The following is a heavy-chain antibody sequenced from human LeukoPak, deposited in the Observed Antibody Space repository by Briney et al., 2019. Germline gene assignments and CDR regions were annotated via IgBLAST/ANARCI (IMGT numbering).Heavy chain of an antibody. CDR3: ARTKVDTAGIDY. J-gene: IGHJ4*02. D-gene: IGHD5-18*01. V-gene: IGHV1-8*02. CDR2: MNPNSGNT. CDR1: GYTFTSYD. Sequence: ASVKVSCKASGYTFTSYDINWVRQATGQGLEWMGWMNPNSGNTGYAQKFQGRVTMTRDMSTSTVYMELSSLRSEDTAVYYCARTKVDTAGIDYWGQGTLVTVSS.